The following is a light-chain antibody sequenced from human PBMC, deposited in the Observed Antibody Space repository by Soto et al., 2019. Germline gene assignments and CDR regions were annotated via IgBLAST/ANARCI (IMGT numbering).Light chain of an antibody. CDR3: HQYDNAPQT. J-gene: IGKJ2*01. CDR2: GAS. CDR1: QTLRRTY. V-gene: IGKV3-20*01. Sequence: EILLVQSPSSPSLSPGETATLSCRASQTLRRTYIAWYQQKPGQAPRVLIYGASKRATGIPDRFSGSGSGTDFSLTISRLEPEDFAVYYCHQYDNAPQTYGQGTKVDI.